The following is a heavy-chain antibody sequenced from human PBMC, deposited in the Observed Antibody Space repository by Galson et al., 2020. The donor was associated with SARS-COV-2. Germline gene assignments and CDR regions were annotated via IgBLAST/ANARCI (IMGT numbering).Heavy chain of an antibody. V-gene: IGHV4-39*07. CDR3: ARSYSSSWYSATYYYGLDV. D-gene: IGHD6-13*01. CDR2: IYHSGGT. J-gene: IGHJ6*02. Sequence: SETLSLTCTVSGGSITSGSYYWGWIRQTTGKGLEWIGSIYHSGGTNYNPSLMSRVTISVDTYKNQYSLKMTSVTAADTALYYCARSYSSSWYSATYYYGLDVWGQGTTVTVSS. CDR1: GGSITSGSYY.